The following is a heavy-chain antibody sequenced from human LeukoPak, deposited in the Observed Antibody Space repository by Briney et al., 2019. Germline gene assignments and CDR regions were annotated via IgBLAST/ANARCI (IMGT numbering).Heavy chain of an antibody. J-gene: IGHJ2*01. V-gene: IGHV4-4*07. CDR3: ARGRDTALNYFDL. D-gene: IGHD5-18*01. CDR1: SGSIIRYH. CDR2: ISTSGGP. Sequence: SETLSLTCTVSSGSIIRYHWSWIRQSAEKGLEWIGRISTSGGPNYNPSLRSRVSMSADTSKNQVSLQVASVTAADTAVYYCARGRDTALNYFDLWGRGTLVTVSS.